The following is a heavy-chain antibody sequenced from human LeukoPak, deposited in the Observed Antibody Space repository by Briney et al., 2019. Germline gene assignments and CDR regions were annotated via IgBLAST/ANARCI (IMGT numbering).Heavy chain of an antibody. J-gene: IGHJ4*02. CDR1: GFTFSDYY. D-gene: IGHD6-13*01. V-gene: IGHV3-11*03. CDR2: INNDDVYT. CDR3: ARGTAAAPLDY. Sequence: GGSLRLSCAASGFTFSDYYMSWIRQAPEKGLEWISYINNDDVYTNYADSVKGRFTISRDNAKNSLYLQMNSLRADDTAVYYCARGTAAAPLDYWGQGTLVTVSS.